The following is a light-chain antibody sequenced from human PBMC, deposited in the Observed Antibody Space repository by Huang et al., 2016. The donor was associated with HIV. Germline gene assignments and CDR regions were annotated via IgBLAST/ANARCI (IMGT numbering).Light chain of an antibody. Sequence: DIQMTQSPSSLSASVGDRLTITCRASQPISNYLNWYQQKPGKAPQLLIYAASTLQSGVPSRFSGSGFGTDFTHTISSLQPEDFATYYCQQTYNTPQTFGRGTRVEIK. J-gene: IGKJ1*01. CDR2: AAS. V-gene: IGKV1-39*01. CDR1: QPISNY. CDR3: QQTYNTPQT.